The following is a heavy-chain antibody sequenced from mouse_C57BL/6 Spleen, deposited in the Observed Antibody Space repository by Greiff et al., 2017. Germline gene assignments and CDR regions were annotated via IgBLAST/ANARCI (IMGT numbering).Heavy chain of an antibody. D-gene: IGHD2-13*01. Sequence: QVQLQQPGTELVKPGASVKLSCKASGYTFTSYWMHWVKQRPGQGLEWIGNINPSNGGTNYNEKFKSKATMTVDKSSSIAYMQLSSLTSEDSAVYFCARNDFNWYFDVWGTGTTVTVSS. J-gene: IGHJ1*03. CDR2: INPSNGGT. V-gene: IGHV1-53*01. CDR1: GYTFTSYW. CDR3: ARNDFNWYFDV.